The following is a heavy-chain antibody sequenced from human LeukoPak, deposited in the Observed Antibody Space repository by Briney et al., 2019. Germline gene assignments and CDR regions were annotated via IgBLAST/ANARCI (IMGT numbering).Heavy chain of an antibody. CDR1: GGSISSYY. CDR2: IYYSGST. D-gene: IGHD3-10*01. J-gene: IGHJ3*02. CDR3: ARYGGTYFDT. V-gene: IGHV4-59*08. Sequence: RPSETLSLTCTVSGGSISSYYWSWIRQPPGKGLEWIGYIYYSGSTNYSPSLKSRVTISVDTSKNQFSLKLSSVTAADSAVYSCARYGGTYFDTWGQGTMVTVSS.